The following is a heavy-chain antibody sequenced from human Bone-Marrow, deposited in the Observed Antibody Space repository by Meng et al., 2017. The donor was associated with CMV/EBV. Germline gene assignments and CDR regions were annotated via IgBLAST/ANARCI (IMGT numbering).Heavy chain of an antibody. CDR2: IRYDGSIK. CDR1: GFSFIRSG. V-gene: IGHV3-30*02. Sequence: GEFLKISCAASGFSFIRSGMHWVRQAPGKGVEWVASIRYDGSIKFYAESMKGRFTISRDNSKSTLYLQMDSLRTEDTAVYSCAKDLHDYVWGTYNVDYWGRGTLVTVSS. J-gene: IGHJ4*02. D-gene: IGHD3-16*01. CDR3: AKDLHDYVWGTYNVDY.